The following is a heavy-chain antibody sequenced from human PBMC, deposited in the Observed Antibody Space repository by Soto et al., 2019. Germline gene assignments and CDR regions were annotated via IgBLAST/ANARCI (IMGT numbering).Heavy chain of an antibody. J-gene: IGHJ6*02. CDR2: IGTAGDT. V-gene: IGHV3-13*01. CDR3: ARDGSRVSGYGMDV. Sequence: PGGSLRLSCAASGFTFSSYDMHWVRQATGKGLEWVSAIGTAGDTYYPGSVKGRFTISRENAKNSLYLQMNSLRAGDTAVYYCARDGSRVSGYGMDVWGQGTTVTVSS. D-gene: IGHD1-26*01. CDR1: GFTFSSYD.